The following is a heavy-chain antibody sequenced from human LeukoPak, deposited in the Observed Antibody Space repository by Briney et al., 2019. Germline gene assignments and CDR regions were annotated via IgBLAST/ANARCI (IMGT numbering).Heavy chain of an antibody. V-gene: IGHV5-51*01. CDR2: IYPGDSDT. Sequence: GESLKISCKASGYSFTTYGIGWVRQMAGKGLEWMGIIYPGDSDTRYSPSFQGQVTISADKSITTAYLQWSSLKASDTAMYYCASGSSGWYRYFDYWGQGTLVTVSS. D-gene: IGHD6-19*01. J-gene: IGHJ4*02. CDR1: GYSFTTYG. CDR3: ASGSSGWYRYFDY.